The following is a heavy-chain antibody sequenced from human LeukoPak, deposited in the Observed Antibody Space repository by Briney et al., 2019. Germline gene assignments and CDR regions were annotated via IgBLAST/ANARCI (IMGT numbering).Heavy chain of an antibody. V-gene: IGHV1-24*01. CDR1: GKTLSDLS. J-gene: IGHJ4*02. CDR2: SDPEDGER. D-gene: IGHD5-18*01. Sequence: ASVKVSCKVSGKTLSDLSIHWLRQPPGKGLKWLGGSDPEDGERIYAQMFQGRVTMTEDTSIDTAYMELSSLRSEDTAVYYCVTGFTTMAVDYFDYWGQGTLVTVSP. CDR3: VTGFTTMAVDYFDY.